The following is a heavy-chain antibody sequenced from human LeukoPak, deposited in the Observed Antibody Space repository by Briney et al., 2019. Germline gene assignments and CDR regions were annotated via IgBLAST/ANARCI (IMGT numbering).Heavy chain of an antibody. D-gene: IGHD4-23*01. Sequence: GESLKISCKGSGYSFSSYWISWVRQMPGKGLEWMGRIDPSDSYTNYSPSLQGHVTISADKSISTTYLQWSSLRASDTAMYYCARHRRYGGNSYYFDYWGQGALVTVSS. J-gene: IGHJ4*02. V-gene: IGHV5-10-1*01. CDR1: GYSFSSYW. CDR2: IDPSDSYT. CDR3: ARHRRYGGNSYYFDY.